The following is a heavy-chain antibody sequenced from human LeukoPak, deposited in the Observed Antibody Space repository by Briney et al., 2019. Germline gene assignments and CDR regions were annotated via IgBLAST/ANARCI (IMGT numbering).Heavy chain of an antibody. Sequence: PGVSLRLSCAASGFTFSSYGMHWVRQAPGKGLEWVAVIWYDGSNKYYADSVKGRFTISRDNSKNTLYLQMNSLRAEDTAVYYCARAPPEAMVTFYFDYWGQGTLVTVSS. CDR3: ARAPPEAMVTFYFDY. D-gene: IGHD5-18*01. J-gene: IGHJ4*02. CDR1: GFTFSSYG. CDR2: IWYDGSNK. V-gene: IGHV3-33*01.